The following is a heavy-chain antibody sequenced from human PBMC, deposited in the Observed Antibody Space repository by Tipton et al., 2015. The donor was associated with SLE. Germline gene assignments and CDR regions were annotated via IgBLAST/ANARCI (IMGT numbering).Heavy chain of an antibody. J-gene: IGHJ5*02. CDR2: IYYSGST. CDR1: GGSISSSSYY. CDR3: ARQAAYCGGDCPPGGWFDP. V-gene: IGHV4-39*01. D-gene: IGHD2-21*01. Sequence: TLSLTCTVSGGSISSSSYYWGWIRQPPGKGLEWIGSIYYSGSTYYNPSLKSRVSISVDTFKNQFSLKLSSVTAADTAVYYCARQAAYCGGDCPPGGWFDPWGQGTLVTVSS.